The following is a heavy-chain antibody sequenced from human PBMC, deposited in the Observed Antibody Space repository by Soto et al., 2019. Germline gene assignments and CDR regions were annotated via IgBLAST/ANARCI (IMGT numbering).Heavy chain of an antibody. CDR3: ARDLVLGSGSYDS. V-gene: IGHV3-74*01. Sequence: EVQLVESGGGLVQPGVSLRLSCAASGFTFNSYWMHWVRQAPGKGLVWVSRIKTDGSVTNYADSVKGRFTISRDNAKNTLYLQMNSLRAEDTAVYYCARDLVLGSGSYDSWGQGTLVTVSS. D-gene: IGHD3-10*01. J-gene: IGHJ4*02. CDR2: IKTDGSVT. CDR1: GFTFNSYW.